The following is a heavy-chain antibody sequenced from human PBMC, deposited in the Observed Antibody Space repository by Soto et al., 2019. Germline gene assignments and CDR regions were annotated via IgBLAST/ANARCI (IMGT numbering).Heavy chain of an antibody. D-gene: IGHD2-21*02. Sequence: QVQLVESGGGVVQPGRSLRLSCAASGFTFSSYGMHWVRQAPGKGLEWVAVLWHDGSNKYYADSVKGRFTISRDNSKNTLYLQMNGLRAEDTAVYYCARDLAYCGGDCYPQSGIDVWGQGTTVTVSS. J-gene: IGHJ6*02. CDR1: GFTFSSYG. V-gene: IGHV3-33*01. CDR2: LWHDGSNK. CDR3: ARDLAYCGGDCYPQSGIDV.